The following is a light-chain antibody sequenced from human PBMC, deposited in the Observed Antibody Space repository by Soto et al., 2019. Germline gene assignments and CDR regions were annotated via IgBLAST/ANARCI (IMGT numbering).Light chain of an antibody. CDR1: QSLLHSDGYNY. CDR2: LGS. V-gene: IGKV2-28*01. J-gene: IGKJ4*01. CDR3: MQALQAPLT. Sequence: DVVMTQSPLSLPVTPGEPASISCRSSQSLLHSDGYNYLDWFLQRPGQSPQVLIYLGSNRAPGVPDRFSGSGSGTDFTLKISRVEAEDVGVYYCMQALQAPLTFGGGPRWRSN.